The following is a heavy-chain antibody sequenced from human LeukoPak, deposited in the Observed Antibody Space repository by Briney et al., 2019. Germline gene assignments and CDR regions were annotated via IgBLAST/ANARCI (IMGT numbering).Heavy chain of an antibody. V-gene: IGHV1-18*01. D-gene: IGHD2-2*02. CDR3: ASGRLYKGLPNYYYMGV. Sequence: GASVKVSCKASGYTFTSYGISWVRQAPGQGLEWMGWISAYNGNTNYAQKLQGRVTMTTDTSTSTAYMELRSLRSDDTAVSYCASGRLYKGLPNYYYMGVWGKGTTVTVSS. J-gene: IGHJ6*03. CDR2: ISAYNGNT. CDR1: GYTFTSYG.